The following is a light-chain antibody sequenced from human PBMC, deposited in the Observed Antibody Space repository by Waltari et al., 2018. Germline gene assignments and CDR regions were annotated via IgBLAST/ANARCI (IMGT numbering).Light chain of an antibody. V-gene: IGLV1-51*02. CDR1: SSNIGNNY. CDR3: GTWDSSLSGAV. CDR2: EGS. Sequence: QSVLTQPPSVSAAPGQRVTISCSGGSSNIGNNYVSWYRQFPGTAPKLLIYEGSERPSVIPRRFSGSKSGTSATLDITGLQAGDEADYYCGTWDSSLSGAVFGGGTHLTVL. J-gene: IGLJ7*01.